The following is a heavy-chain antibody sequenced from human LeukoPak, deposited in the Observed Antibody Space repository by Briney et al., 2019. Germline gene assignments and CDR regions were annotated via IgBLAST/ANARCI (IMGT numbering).Heavy chain of an antibody. CDR3: AGDGENSGY. V-gene: IGHV4-38-2*02. CDR2: IYHSGST. Sequence: PSETLSLTCTVSGYSISSGYYWGWIRQPPGKGLEWIGSIYHSGSTYYNPSLESRVTISVDTSKNQFSLKLSSVTAADTAVYYCAGDGENSGYWGQGTLVTVSS. CDR1: GYSISSGYY. D-gene: IGHD3-10*01. J-gene: IGHJ4*02.